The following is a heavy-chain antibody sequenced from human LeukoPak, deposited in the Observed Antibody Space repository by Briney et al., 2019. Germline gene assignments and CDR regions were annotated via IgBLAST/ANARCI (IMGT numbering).Heavy chain of an antibody. V-gene: IGHV4-39*01. CDR1: GGSISSSSYY. Sequence: SETLSLTCTVSGGSISSSSYYWGWIRQPPGKGLEWIGSIYYSWSTYYNPSLKSRVTISVDTSKNQFSLKLSSVTAADTAVYYCARQQSGYVGGYYYYMDVWGKGTTVSVSS. D-gene: IGHD5-12*01. CDR2: IYYSWST. CDR3: ARQQSGYVGGYYYYMDV. J-gene: IGHJ6*03.